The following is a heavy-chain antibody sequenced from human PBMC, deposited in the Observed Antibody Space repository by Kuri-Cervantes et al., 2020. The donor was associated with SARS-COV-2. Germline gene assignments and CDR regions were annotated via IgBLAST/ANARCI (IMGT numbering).Heavy chain of an antibody. J-gene: IGHJ4*02. CDR3: ARETPDHRNSWFDY. CDR2: ISYATSTL. Sequence: GESLKISCAASGFAFSDFALHWVRQAPGKGLEWVAIISYATSTLYADSVQGRFTISRDNSKNTVYLHMNSLKPEDTAFYYCARETPDHRNSWFDYWGQGSLVTVSS. V-gene: IGHV3-30*04. CDR1: GFAFSDFA. D-gene: IGHD1-14*01.